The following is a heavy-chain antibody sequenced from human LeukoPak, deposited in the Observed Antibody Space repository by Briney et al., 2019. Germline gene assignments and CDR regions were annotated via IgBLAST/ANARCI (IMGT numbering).Heavy chain of an antibody. CDR1: GFTVSRNY. CDR3: ARGSTPAYYDFWSEGISNYFDY. J-gene: IGHJ4*02. Sequence: PGGSLRLSCAASGFTVSRNYMSWVRQAPGKGLEWVSVIYSGGNTYYADFVKGRFTISRDNAKNSLYLQMNSLRAEDTAVYYCARGSTPAYYDFWSEGISNYFDYWGQGTLVTVSS. CDR2: IYSGGNT. V-gene: IGHV3-53*01. D-gene: IGHD3-3*01.